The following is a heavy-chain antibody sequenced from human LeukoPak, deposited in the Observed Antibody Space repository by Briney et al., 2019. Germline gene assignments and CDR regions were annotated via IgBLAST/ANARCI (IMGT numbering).Heavy chain of an antibody. Sequence: ASAKLCCKASGYTFTSYGISWVREAPGPGLEWMGGMGAYNVDTNYAQKLHGRVTMAPDTYTRTAYMEPRRLRSDDPAVYYWARDLKRGYSSGRYSWGTGSSTDYWGQGTLVTVSS. CDR1: GYTFTSYG. J-gene: IGHJ4*02. V-gene: IGHV1-18*01. CDR2: MGAYNVDT. D-gene: IGHD6-19*01. CDR3: ARDLKRGYSSGRYSWGTGSSTDY.